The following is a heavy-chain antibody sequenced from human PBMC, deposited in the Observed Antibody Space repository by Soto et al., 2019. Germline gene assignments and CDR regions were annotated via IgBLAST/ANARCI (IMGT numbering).Heavy chain of an antibody. CDR3: ARANRVVVHFDY. CDR1: GGSISSGGYY. Sequence: SETLSLTCTVSGGSISSGGYYWSWIRQHPGKGLEWVGYISYSGSTNYNPSLKSRVTLSVDTSQNQFSLKLSSVTAADTAVYYCARANRVVVHFDYWGQGTLVTVSS. V-gene: IGHV4-61*08. CDR2: ISYSGST. D-gene: IGHD2-15*01. J-gene: IGHJ4*02.